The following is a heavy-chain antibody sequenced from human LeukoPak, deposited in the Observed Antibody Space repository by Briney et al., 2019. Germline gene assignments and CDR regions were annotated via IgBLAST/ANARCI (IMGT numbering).Heavy chain of an antibody. CDR3: ARGRSYDFWSGYSPPNWFDR. D-gene: IGHD3-3*01. J-gene: IGHJ5*02. CDR2: INTNTGNP. CDR1: GYTFTSYA. V-gene: IGHV7-4-1*02. Sequence: GASVKVSRKASGYTFTSYAMNWVRQAPGQGLEWMGWINTNTGNPTYAQGFTGRFVFSLDTSVSTAYLQISSLKAEDTAVYYCARGRSYDFWSGYSPPNWFDRWGQGTLVTVSS.